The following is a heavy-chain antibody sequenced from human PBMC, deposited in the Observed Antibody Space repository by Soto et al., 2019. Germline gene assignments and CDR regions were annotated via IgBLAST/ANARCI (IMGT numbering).Heavy chain of an antibody. V-gene: IGHV1-69*01. CDR2: ILPIFGTA. D-gene: IGHD3-22*01. Sequence: QVQLVQSGAEVKKPGSSVKVSCKASGGTFSSYAISWVRQAPGQGLEWMGGILPIFGTANYAQKFQGRVTITADESTSTACMERSSLRCEDTAVYYCASAGGYDSNFDYWGQGTLFTVSS. CDR3: ASAGGYDSNFDY. J-gene: IGHJ4*02. CDR1: GGTFSSYA.